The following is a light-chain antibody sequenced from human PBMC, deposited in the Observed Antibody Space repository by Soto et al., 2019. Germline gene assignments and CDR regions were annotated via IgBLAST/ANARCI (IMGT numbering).Light chain of an antibody. Sequence: DIPMTQSPASLSASVGDRVTITCRASQDIRRDLGWYQQKPGRAPKRLMFAASRLQSGVPSRFSGRGSGTEFTLTISSLQPEDFATYYCLQHNTCPRAFGQGTKVEMK. CDR2: AAS. CDR3: LQHNTCPRA. J-gene: IGKJ1*01. V-gene: IGKV1-17*01. CDR1: QDIRRD.